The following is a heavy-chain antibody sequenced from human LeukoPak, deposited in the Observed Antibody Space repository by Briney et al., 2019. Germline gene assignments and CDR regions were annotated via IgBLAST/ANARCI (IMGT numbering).Heavy chain of an antibody. D-gene: IGHD5-12*01. CDR3: ARYSGYDPSFDY. CDR2: IYYSGST. J-gene: IGHJ4*02. Sequence: TTSETLSLTCTVSGGSISSYYWSWIRQPPGKGLEWIGYIYYSGSTNYNPSLKSRVTISVDTSKNQFSLKLSSVTAADTAVYYCARYSGYDPSFDYWGQGTLVTVSS. V-gene: IGHV4-59*01. CDR1: GGSISSYY.